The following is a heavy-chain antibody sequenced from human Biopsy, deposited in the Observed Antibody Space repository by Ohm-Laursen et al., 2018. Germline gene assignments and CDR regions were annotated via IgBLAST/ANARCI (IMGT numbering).Heavy chain of an antibody. Sequence: SETLSLTCAVYNVSFSSFYWSWIRQPAGKGLEWIGHTYKGGNTNHNPSLKSRVSMSVDTSKNQLSLTLGSVTAADTAVYYCARDLPSSYYYAMDVWGQGTTVTVSS. V-gene: IGHV4-4*07. CDR2: TYKGGNT. CDR1: NVSFSSFY. CDR3: ARDLPSSYYYAMDV. J-gene: IGHJ6*02.